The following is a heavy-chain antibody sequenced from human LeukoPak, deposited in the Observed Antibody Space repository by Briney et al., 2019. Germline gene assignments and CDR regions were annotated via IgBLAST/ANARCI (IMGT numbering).Heavy chain of an antibody. CDR1: GFTVSSNY. CDR3: AREYCSGGSCYTDY. J-gene: IGHJ4*02. V-gene: IGHV3-66*01. Sequence: GGSLRLSCAASGFTVSSNYMSWVRQAPGKGLEWVSVIYSGGSTYYADSVKGRFTISRDNSKNTLYLQMNSLGAEDTAVYYCAREYCSGGSCYTDYWGQGTLVTVSS. CDR2: IYSGGST. D-gene: IGHD2-15*01.